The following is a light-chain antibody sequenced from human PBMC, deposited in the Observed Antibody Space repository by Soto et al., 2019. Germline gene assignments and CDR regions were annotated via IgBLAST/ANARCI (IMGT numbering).Light chain of an antibody. V-gene: IGKV3-11*01. CDR3: QQRSDWPRT. CDR1: QSVSSH. Sequence: EIVLTQSPATLSLSPGERATLSCRASQSVSSHLAWYQQKPGQAPRLLINDASNRATGIPARFSGSGSGTDFTLTISSIEPEDLAVYYCQQRSDWPRTFGQGTKV. CDR2: DAS. J-gene: IGKJ2*01.